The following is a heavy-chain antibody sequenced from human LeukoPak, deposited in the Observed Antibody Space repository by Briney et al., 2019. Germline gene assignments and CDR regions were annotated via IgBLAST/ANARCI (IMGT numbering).Heavy chain of an antibody. V-gene: IGHV1-24*01. D-gene: IGHD3-10*01. CDR3: ATDTRRWFGELLSRFEP. Sequence: GASVKVSCKVSGYTLTELSMHWVRQAPGNGLEWMGGFDPEDGETIYAQKFQGRVTMTEDTSTDTAYMELSSLRSEDTAVYYCATDTRRWFGELLSRFEPWGQGTLVTVSS. CDR1: GYTLTELS. J-gene: IGHJ5*02. CDR2: FDPEDGET.